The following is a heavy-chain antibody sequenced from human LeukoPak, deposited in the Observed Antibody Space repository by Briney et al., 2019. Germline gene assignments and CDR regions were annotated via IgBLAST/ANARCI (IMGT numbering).Heavy chain of an antibody. Sequence: PGGSLRLSCAASGFTFSSYSMNWVRQAPGQGLEWVSSISSSSSYIYYADSVKGRFTISRDNAKNSLYLQMNSLRAEDTAVYYCARDWGGDYGDYVLDYWGQGTLVTVSS. CDR1: GFTFSSYS. D-gene: IGHD4-17*01. V-gene: IGHV3-21*01. CDR3: ARDWGGDYGDYVLDY. J-gene: IGHJ4*02. CDR2: ISSSSSYI.